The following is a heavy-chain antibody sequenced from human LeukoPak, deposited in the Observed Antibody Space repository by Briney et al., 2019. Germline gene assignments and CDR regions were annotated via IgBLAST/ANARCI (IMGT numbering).Heavy chain of an antibody. D-gene: IGHD3-10*01. J-gene: IGHJ4*02. Sequence: ASVKVSCKASGYTFTSYGISWVRQAPGQGLEWMGWISAYNGNTNYAQKLQGRVTMTTDTSTSTAYMELRSLRPDNTAVYYCARDYYGSGSYDYWGQGTLVTVSS. CDR2: ISAYNGNT. V-gene: IGHV1-18*01. CDR1: GYTFTSYG. CDR3: ARDYYGSGSYDY.